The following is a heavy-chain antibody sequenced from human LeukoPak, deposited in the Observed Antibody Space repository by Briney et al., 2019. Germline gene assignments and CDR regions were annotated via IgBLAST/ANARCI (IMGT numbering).Heavy chain of an antibody. CDR1: GGSISSYY. J-gene: IGHJ4*02. CDR3: ARGPTESMVRGVITGKFDY. D-gene: IGHD3-10*01. Sequence: PSETLSLTRTVSGGSISSYYWSWIRQPAGKGLEWIGRIYTSGSTNYNPSLKSRVTMSVDTSKNQFSLKLSSVTAADTAVYYCARGPTESMVRGVITGKFDYWGQGTLVTVSS. V-gene: IGHV4-4*07. CDR2: IYTSGST.